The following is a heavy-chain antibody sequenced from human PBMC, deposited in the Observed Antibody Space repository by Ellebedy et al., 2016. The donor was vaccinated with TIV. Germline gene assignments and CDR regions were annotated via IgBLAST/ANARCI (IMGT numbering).Heavy chain of an antibody. CDR3: ARTLRYCGGDCSFLFDF. CDR2: IFPNDKE. J-gene: IGHJ4*02. D-gene: IGHD2-21*02. Sequence: SGPTLVKPTETLTLTCTVSGFSLTNIIMGVSWFRQPPGKALEWLAHIFPNDKESYTASLKRRLAISKDTAKSQVVLTMINMDPVDAATYYCARTLRYCGGDCSFLFDFWGPGTLVAVSS. CDR1: GFSLTNIIMG. V-gene: IGHV2-26*01.